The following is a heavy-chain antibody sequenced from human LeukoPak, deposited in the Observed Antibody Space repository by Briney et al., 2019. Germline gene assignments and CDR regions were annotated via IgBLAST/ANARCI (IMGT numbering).Heavy chain of an antibody. D-gene: IGHD1-26*01. V-gene: IGHV4-39*01. J-gene: IGHJ4*02. CDR3: ARLGRDLELKYFSL. CDR2: ISPRGNT. Sequence: PSETLSLTCTVSGGSISSSSYSWAWIRQSPGKGLEWIGSISPRGNTYYDLTLKSRVTISVDTSKNQFSLKLSSVTATDTAVYYCARLGRDLELKYFSLWGQGSPVTVSS. CDR1: GGSISSSSYS.